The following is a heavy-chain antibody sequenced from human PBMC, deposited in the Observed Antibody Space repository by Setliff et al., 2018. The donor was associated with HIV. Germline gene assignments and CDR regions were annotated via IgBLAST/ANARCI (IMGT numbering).Heavy chain of an antibody. D-gene: IGHD1-26*01. CDR2: INVDGSSI. CDR3: ARWGSGSYERVFDY. V-gene: IGHV3-74*01. J-gene: IGHJ4*02. Sequence: PGGSLRLSCAASGFTFTDYWMHWVRQVPGQGLVWVSRINVDGSSISYADSVKGRFTISRDNANNLVYLQMNSLRVEDTAVYFCARWGSGSYERVFDYWGQGMLVTVSS. CDR1: GFTFTDYW.